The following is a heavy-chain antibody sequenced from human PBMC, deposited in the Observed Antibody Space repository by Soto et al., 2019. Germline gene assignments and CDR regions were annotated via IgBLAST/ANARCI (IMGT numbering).Heavy chain of an antibody. Sequence: SETLSLTCTVSGGSISSYYWSWIRQPPGKGLEWIGYIYYSGSTNYNPSLKSRVTISVDTSKNQFSLKLSSVTAADTAVYYCARAVPMTTVTRLYYFDYWGQGTLVTVSS. CDR2: IYYSGST. D-gene: IGHD4-17*01. CDR1: GGSISSYY. CDR3: ARAVPMTTVTRLYYFDY. J-gene: IGHJ4*02. V-gene: IGHV4-59*01.